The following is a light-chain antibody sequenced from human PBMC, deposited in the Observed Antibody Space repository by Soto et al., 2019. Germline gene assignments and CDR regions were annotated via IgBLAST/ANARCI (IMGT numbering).Light chain of an antibody. Sequence: DIQMTQSPSSLSASVGDRVTITCRAGQSISTYLNWYQQKPGKAPNLLIYAASTLQSGVPSRFSGSGSGTHFNLTITSLQPGASATAFCHQSYSNPPEYTFGQGTQLEIK. CDR1: QSISTY. CDR3: HQSYSNPPEYT. CDR2: AAS. J-gene: IGKJ2*01. V-gene: IGKV1-39*01.